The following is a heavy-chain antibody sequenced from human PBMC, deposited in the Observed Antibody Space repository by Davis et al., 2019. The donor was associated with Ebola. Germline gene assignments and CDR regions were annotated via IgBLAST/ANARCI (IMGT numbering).Heavy chain of an antibody. CDR1: GFTFVDYA. Sequence: GGSLRLSCAASGFTFVDYAFSWVRQAPGKGLEWVSATTRSGTSTYYADSVRGRFTISRDNSRNTLYLQMNSLRAEDTALYYCAKDGGNYPYWYFDLWGRGTLVTVSS. CDR2: TTRSGTST. D-gene: IGHD1-7*01. J-gene: IGHJ2*01. CDR3: AKDGGNYPYWYFDL. V-gene: IGHV3-23*01.